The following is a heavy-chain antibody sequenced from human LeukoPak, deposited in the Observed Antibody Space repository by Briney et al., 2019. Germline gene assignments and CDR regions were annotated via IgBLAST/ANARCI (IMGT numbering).Heavy chain of an antibody. CDR3: AVGTGYYFGY. Sequence: PSETLSLTCAVYGASFSGDYWSSVRQHPRNGLEWLGEINHKGSTNYKPSRKTRVIISVDTSKNQYSLKMSSVTAADTAVYYCAVGTGYYFGYWGQGTLVPVSS. J-gene: IGHJ4*02. V-gene: IGHV4-34*01. CDR1: GASFSGDY. D-gene: IGHD1-14*01. CDR2: INHKGST.